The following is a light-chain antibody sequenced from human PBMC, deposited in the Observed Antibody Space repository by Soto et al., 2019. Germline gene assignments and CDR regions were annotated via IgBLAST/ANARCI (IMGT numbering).Light chain of an antibody. CDR3: QQSYSTPPT. Sequence: EIQMTQSQSSLSASVGARFTITCGAGRGISSYLNWYQQKPGKAPKLLIYAASSLQSGVPSRFSGSGSGTDFTLTISSLQPEDFATYYCQQSYSTPPTFGQGTKLEIK. CDR2: AAS. V-gene: IGKV1-39*01. CDR1: RGISSY. J-gene: IGKJ2*01.